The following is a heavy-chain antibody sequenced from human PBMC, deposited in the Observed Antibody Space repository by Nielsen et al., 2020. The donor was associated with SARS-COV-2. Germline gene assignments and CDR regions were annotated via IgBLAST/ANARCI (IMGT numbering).Heavy chain of an antibody. CDR3: ARVLGDSSGYGYYYGMDV. CDR2: ISWNSGSI. Sequence: SLKISCAASGFTFDDYAMHWVRQAPGKGLEWVSGISWNSGSIGYAESVKGRFTISRDNAKNSLYLQMNSLRAEDTALYYCARVLGDSSGYGYYYGMDVWGQGTTVTVSS. J-gene: IGHJ6*02. D-gene: IGHD3-22*01. CDR1: GFTFDDYA. V-gene: IGHV3-9*01.